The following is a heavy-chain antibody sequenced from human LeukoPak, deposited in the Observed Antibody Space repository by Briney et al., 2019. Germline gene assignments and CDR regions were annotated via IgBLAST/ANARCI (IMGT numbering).Heavy chain of an antibody. Sequence: GGPLRLSCAASGFRFSSYAMNWVRQTPGKGLEWVSRISGSGAMTYCADSVKGRFTISRDNSKNTLFLQVNSLRAEDTAVYYCAKTGIAALEHNWFDSWGPGTLVSASS. J-gene: IGHJ5*01. V-gene: IGHV3-23*01. CDR2: ISGSGAMT. CDR1: GFRFSSYA. CDR3: AKTGIAALEHNWFDS. D-gene: IGHD6-6*01.